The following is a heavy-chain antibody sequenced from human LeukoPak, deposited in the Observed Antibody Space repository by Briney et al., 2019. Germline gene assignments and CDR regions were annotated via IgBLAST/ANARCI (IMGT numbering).Heavy chain of an antibody. CDR2: INHSGST. CDR3: ARGGGYNWFDP. J-gene: IGHJ5*02. Sequence: PSETLSLTCAVYGGSFSGYYWSWIRQPPGKGLEWIGEINHSGSTNYNPSLKSRVTISVDTSKNQFSLNLSSVTAADTAVYFCARGGGYNWFDPWGQGTLVTVFS. CDR1: GGSFSGYY. V-gene: IGHV4-34*01.